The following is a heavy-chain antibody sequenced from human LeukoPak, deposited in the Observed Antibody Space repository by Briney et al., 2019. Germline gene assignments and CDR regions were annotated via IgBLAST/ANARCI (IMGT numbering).Heavy chain of an antibody. Sequence: SETLSLTRTVSGGSISSYYWSWIRRPAGKGLEWIGRIYSSVNTNYNPSLKSRVTMSVDTSKNQFSLKLSSVTAADTAVYYCARARSGSYYEYAFDIWGQGTMVTVSS. J-gene: IGHJ3*02. V-gene: IGHV4-4*07. CDR3: ARARSGSYYEYAFDI. D-gene: IGHD1-26*01. CDR1: GGSISSYY. CDR2: IYSSVNT.